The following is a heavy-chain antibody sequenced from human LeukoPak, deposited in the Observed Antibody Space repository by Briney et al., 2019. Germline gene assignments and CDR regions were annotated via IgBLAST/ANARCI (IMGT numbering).Heavy chain of an antibody. Sequence: PGGSLRLSCAASGFTFSSYSMKWVRQAPGKGLEWVSSISSSNSYIFYADSVKGRFTISRDNATNSLYLQMNSLRAEDTAVYYCAKSHYDSSGDYNYFDYWGQGTLVTVSS. J-gene: IGHJ4*02. CDR2: ISSSNSYI. V-gene: IGHV3-21*01. CDR3: AKSHYDSSGDYNYFDY. D-gene: IGHD3-22*01. CDR1: GFTFSSYS.